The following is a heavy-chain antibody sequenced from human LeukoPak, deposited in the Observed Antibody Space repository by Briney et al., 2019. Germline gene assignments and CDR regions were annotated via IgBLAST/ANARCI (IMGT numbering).Heavy chain of an antibody. J-gene: IGHJ3*02. CDR1: GGTFSSYA. Sequence: SVKVSCKASGGTFSSYAISWVRQAPGQGLEWMGGFDPEDGETIYAQKFQGRVTMTEDTSTSTAYMELRSLRSEDTAVYYCARGMGYSYGHPQGAFDIWGQGTMVTVSS. CDR2: FDPEDGET. CDR3: ARGMGYSYGHPQGAFDI. V-gene: IGHV1-69*06. D-gene: IGHD5-18*01.